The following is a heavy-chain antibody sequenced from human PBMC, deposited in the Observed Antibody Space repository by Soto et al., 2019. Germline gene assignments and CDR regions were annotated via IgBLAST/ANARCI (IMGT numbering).Heavy chain of an antibody. CDR3: ARVNGYYYYGMDV. D-gene: IGHD3-22*01. CDR2: IISSGSII. Sequence: GGSLRLSCAASGFTFSDYYMSWIRQAPGKGLEWVSDIISSGSIIYYADSVKGRFTISRDNAKNSLYLQMNSLRAEDTAVYYCARVNGYYYYGMDVWGQGTTVTVSS. J-gene: IGHJ6*02. CDR1: GFTFSDYY. V-gene: IGHV3-11*01.